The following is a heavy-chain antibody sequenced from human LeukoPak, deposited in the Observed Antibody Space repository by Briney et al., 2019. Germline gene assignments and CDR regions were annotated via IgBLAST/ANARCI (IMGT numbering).Heavy chain of an antibody. D-gene: IGHD3-3*01. CDR1: GGSISSGGYY. CDR3: ARDLAYYDFWSGYYPDAFDI. V-gene: IGHV4-31*03. Sequence: SQTLSLTCTVSGGSISSGGYYWSWIRQHPGKGLEWIGYIYYSGSTYYNPSLKSRVTISVDTSKNQFSLKLSSVTAADTAVYYCARDLAYYDFWSGYYPDAFDIWGQGTMVTVSP. J-gene: IGHJ3*02. CDR2: IYYSGST.